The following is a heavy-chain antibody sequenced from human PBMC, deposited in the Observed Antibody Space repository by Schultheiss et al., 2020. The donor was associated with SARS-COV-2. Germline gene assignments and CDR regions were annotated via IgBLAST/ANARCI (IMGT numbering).Heavy chain of an antibody. D-gene: IGHD6-13*01. CDR2: FDPEDGET. J-gene: IGHJ4*02. V-gene: IGHV1-18*01. CDR1: GYTFTSYG. CDR3: ARGLKVAAAGSKDY. Sequence: ASVKVSCKASGYTFTSYGISWVRQAPGQGLEWMGGFDPEDGETIYAQKFQGRVTMTEDTSTDTAYMELRSLRSDDTAVYYCARGLKVAAAGSKDYWGQGTLVTVSS.